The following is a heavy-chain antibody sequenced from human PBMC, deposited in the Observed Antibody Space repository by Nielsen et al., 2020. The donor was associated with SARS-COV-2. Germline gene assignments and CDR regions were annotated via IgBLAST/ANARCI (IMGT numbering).Heavy chain of an antibody. J-gene: IGHJ3*02. D-gene: IGHD4-17*01. CDR1: GFTVSSNE. V-gene: IGHV3-38-3*01. CDR2: ISGGST. CDR3: AKCRSTVTTLDAFDI. Sequence: GESLKTSCAASGFTVSSNEMSWVRQAPGKGLEWVSSISGGSTYYADSRKGRFTISRDNSKNTLYLQMNSLRAEDTAVYYCAKCRSTVTTLDAFDIWGQGTMVTVSS.